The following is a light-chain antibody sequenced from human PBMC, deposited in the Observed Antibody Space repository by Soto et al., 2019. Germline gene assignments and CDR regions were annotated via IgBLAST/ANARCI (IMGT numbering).Light chain of an antibody. Sequence: EVVLTQSPDTLSLSPGERATLSCRASQSVGTSLAWYQQKPGQAPRLLIYGGSIRATGIPNRFSGSGSGTDLTLTVSRVEPEDFALYHCQQYGSSLFSFGGGTKMEMK. J-gene: IGKJ4*01. CDR3: QQYGSSLFS. V-gene: IGKV3-20*01. CDR1: QSVGTS. CDR2: GGS.